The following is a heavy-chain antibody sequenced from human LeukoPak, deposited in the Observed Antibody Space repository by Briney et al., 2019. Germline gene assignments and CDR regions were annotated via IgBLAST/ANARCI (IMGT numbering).Heavy chain of an antibody. CDR2: ISGSGDST. CDR1: GFTFSNYA. J-gene: IGHJ4*02. V-gene: IGHV3-23*01. Sequence: PAGSLPVPRAACGFTFSNYAITWVRQAPGKGLEWVSVISGSGDSTYYADSVTGRFTISRDNSKNTLNLQMNTLRAEDTAIYYCAKSRGSTSNDVFDYWGEGPVDTVSS. D-gene: IGHD1-1*01. CDR3: AKSRGSTSNDVFDY.